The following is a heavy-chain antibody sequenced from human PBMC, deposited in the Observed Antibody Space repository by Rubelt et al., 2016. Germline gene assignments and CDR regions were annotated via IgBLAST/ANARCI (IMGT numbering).Heavy chain of an antibody. V-gene: IGHV1-18*01. J-gene: IGHJ4*02. CDR3: ARGYCSGGSCYYFDY. CDR2: ISVYTGHT. D-gene: IGHD2-15*01. Sequence: QVQLVQSGAEVKKPGASVKVSCTASGYTFNSYGISWVRQAPVQGLEWMGWISVYTGHTNYAQKLQGRVTMTTDTSTSTADMELRSLRSDDTAGYYCARGYCSGGSCYYFDYWGQGTLVTVSS. CDR1: GYTFNSYG.